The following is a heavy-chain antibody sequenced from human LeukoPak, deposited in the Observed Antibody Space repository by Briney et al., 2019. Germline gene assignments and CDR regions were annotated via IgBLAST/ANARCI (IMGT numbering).Heavy chain of an antibody. D-gene: IGHD3-16*01. CDR1: QFTFSTSA. V-gene: IGHV3-23*01. J-gene: IGHJ4*02. Sequence: TGGSLRVSCGASQFTFSTSAMSWVRQAPGKGLGWGSGINDGGSSTYYADSVKGRFTISRDNSRNTLLLQVNSLRAEDTAVYYCAKASSPLGHFDYWGRGTLVTVSS. CDR3: AKASSPLGHFDY. CDR2: INDGGSST.